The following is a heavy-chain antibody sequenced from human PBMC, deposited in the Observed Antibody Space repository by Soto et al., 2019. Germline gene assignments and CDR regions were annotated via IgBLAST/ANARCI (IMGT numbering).Heavy chain of an antibody. CDR3: AREGSGYNF. CDR2: IIPVFGRP. D-gene: IGHD5-12*01. J-gene: IGHJ1*01. CDR1: GGTFSSFG. V-gene: IGHV1-69*01. Sequence: QVQLVQSGAELKKPWSSVKVSCKASGGTFSSFGISWVRQAHGQGLEWMGGIIPVFGRPNYAQRFRGRLTITADESTNTSYMELIDLTSEDTAVYYCAREGSGYNFWGQGTQVTVSS.